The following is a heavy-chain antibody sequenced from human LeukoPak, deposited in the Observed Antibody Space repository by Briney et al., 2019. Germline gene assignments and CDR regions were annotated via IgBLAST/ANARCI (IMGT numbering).Heavy chain of an antibody. V-gene: IGHV1-2*02. D-gene: IGHD3-22*01. J-gene: IGHJ4*02. CDR1: GYTFTGYY. CDR2: INPNSGGT. Sequence: GASVKASCKASGYTFTGYYMHWVRQAPGQGLEWMGWINPNSGGTNYAQKFQGRVTMTRDTSISTAYMELSRLRSDDTAVYYCARVNVIVVPTPIDYFDYWGQGTLVTVSS. CDR3: ARVNVIVVPTPIDYFDY.